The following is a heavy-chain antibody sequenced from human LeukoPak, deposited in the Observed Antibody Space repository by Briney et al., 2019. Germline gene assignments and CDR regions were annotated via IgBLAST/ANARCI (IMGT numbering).Heavy chain of an antibody. D-gene: IGHD4-23*01. Sequence: PGGSLRLSCAASGFSLSSYSMHWVCQAPGKGLEWVSSISGRSDGPYYADSVKGRFTTSRDNSRSTMYLQINNVRAEDAAVYYCAKDPLNYGGHYFDNWGQGTRVTVSS. CDR3: AKDPLNYGGHYFDN. CDR1: GFSLSSYS. CDR2: ISGRSDGP. J-gene: IGHJ4*02. V-gene: IGHV3-23*01.